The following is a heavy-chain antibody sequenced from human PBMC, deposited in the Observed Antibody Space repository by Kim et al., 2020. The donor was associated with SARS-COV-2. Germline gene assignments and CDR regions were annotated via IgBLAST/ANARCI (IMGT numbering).Heavy chain of an antibody. J-gene: IGHJ4*02. D-gene: IGHD2-15*01. Sequence: GGSLRLSCAVSGFTFSSYSMNWVRQAPGKGLEWVSYISSTSDTIFYADSVKGRFTISRDNAKKSLYLQVNSLRDEDTAVYYCARGLGYCSGGSCHLEYWGQGTLVTVSS. CDR1: GFTFSSYS. CDR3: ARGLGYCSGGSCHLEY. V-gene: IGHV3-48*02. CDR2: ISSTSDTI.